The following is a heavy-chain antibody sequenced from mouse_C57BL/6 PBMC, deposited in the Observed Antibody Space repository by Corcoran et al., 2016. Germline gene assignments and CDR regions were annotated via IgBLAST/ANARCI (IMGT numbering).Heavy chain of an antibody. Sequence: EVQLQQSGPELVKPGASVKIPCKASGYTFTDYNMDWVKQSHGKSLAWIGDINPNNGGTIYNQKFKGKATLTVDKSSSTAYMELRSLTSEDTAVYYCARNYYYGSSYNYAMDYWGQGTSVTVSS. J-gene: IGHJ4*01. CDR1: GYTFTDYN. CDR3: ARNYYYGSSYNYAMDY. D-gene: IGHD1-1*01. V-gene: IGHV1-18*01. CDR2: INPNNGGT.